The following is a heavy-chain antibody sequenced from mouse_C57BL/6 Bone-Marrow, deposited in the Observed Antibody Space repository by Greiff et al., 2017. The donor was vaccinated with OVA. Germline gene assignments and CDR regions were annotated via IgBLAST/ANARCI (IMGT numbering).Heavy chain of an antibody. CDR1: GFTFSSYA. V-gene: IGHV5-4*01. CDR2: ISDGGSYT. D-gene: IGHD2-4*01. J-gene: IGHJ3*01. CDR3: ARDDFQRFAY. Sequence: EVQLVESGGGLVKPGGSLKLSCAASGFTFSSYAMSWVRQTPEKRLEWVATISDGGSYTYYPDNVKGRFTISRDNAKNNRYLQMSHLKSEDTAMYYCARDDFQRFAYWGQGTLVTVSA.